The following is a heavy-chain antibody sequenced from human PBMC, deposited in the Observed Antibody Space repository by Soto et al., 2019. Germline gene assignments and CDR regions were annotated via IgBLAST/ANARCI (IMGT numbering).Heavy chain of an antibody. CDR2: IYYSGST. V-gene: IGHV4-30-4*01. Sequence: QVQLQESGPGLVKPSQTLSLTCTVSGGSISSGDYYWSWIRQPPGKGLEWIGYIYYSGSTYYNPSLKSRVTISVDTSKNQFSLKLSSVTAADTAVYYCARDIRGDSGSYPKDWFDPWGQGTLVTVSS. J-gene: IGHJ5*02. CDR3: ARDIRGDSGSYPKDWFDP. CDR1: GGSISSGDYY. D-gene: IGHD1-26*01.